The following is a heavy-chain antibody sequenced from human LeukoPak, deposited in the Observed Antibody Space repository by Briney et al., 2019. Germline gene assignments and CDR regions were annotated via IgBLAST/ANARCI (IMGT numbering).Heavy chain of an antibody. V-gene: IGHV1-18*01. Sequence: ASVKVSCKTSGYTFSNFGINWVRQASGQGLEWMGWISGNNDNPNYGQKFQGRFAVTTDSSTTTAYMELRNLAFDDTAVYYCARDGTSTDDYWGQGTLVTVSS. CDR2: ISGNNDNP. CDR3: ARDGTSTDDY. CDR1: GYTFSNFG. D-gene: IGHD2-2*01. J-gene: IGHJ4*02.